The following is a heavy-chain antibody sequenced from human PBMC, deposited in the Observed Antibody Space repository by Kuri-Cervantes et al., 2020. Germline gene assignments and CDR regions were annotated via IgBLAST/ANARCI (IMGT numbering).Heavy chain of an antibody. CDR1: GFTFNNYA. CDR2: ISGSGGDT. Sequence: LSLTCAASGFTFNNYAMTWVRQAPGKGLEWVSGISGSGGDTYYAGSVKGQFTISRDNSDNTVYLQMNSLRAEDTAVYYCARLQGYSRASLDYWGQGTLVTVSS. J-gene: IGHJ4*02. D-gene: IGHD5-18*01. CDR3: ARLQGYSRASLDY. V-gene: IGHV3-23*01.